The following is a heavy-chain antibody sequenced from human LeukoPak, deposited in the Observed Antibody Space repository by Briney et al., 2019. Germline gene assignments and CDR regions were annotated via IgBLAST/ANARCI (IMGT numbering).Heavy chain of an antibody. J-gene: IGHJ5*02. CDR2: IYTDGRT. CDR3: ARDDYYGSGTYYVWFDP. Sequence: SETLSLTCTVSGGSISGYYWSWIRQPAGKGLEWIRRIYTDGRTNYNPSLKSRVTMSLDTSRNQFSLKLSSVTAADTAVYYCARDDYYGSGTYYVWFDPWGQGTLVTVSS. V-gene: IGHV4-4*07. D-gene: IGHD3-10*01. CDR1: GGSISGYY.